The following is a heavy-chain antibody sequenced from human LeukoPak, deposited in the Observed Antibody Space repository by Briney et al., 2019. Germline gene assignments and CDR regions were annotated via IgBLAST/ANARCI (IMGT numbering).Heavy chain of an antibody. D-gene: IGHD6-13*01. J-gene: IGHJ5*02. CDR1: GGSISSGGYY. V-gene: IGHV4-61*08. CDR3: AREDIAAAGQGWFDP. Sequence: PSETLSLTCTVSGGSISSGGYYWSWIRQAPGKGLEWIGYIYYSGSTNYNPSLKSRVTISVDTSKNQFSLKLSSVTAADTAVYYCAREDIAAAGQGWFDPWGQGTLVTVSS. CDR2: IYYSGST.